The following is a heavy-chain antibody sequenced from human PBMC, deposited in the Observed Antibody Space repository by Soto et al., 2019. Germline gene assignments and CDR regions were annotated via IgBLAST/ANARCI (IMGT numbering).Heavy chain of an antibody. CDR1: GGSFSGYY. V-gene: IGHV4-34*02. J-gene: IGHJ4*02. Sequence: QVQLQQWGAGLLKPSETLSLTCAVYGGSFSGYYWRWIRQPPVKGLEWIGEINHSGGTNYNPSLKSRVTISVDTSKNQFSLNLSSVTAAETAVFYCARLRWEQPWVFDYWGQGTLVTVYS. D-gene: IGHD1-26*01. CDR2: INHSGGT. CDR3: ARLRWEQPWVFDY.